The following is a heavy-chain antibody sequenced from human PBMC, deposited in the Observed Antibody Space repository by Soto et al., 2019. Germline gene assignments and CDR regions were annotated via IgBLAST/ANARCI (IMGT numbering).Heavy chain of an antibody. D-gene: IGHD2-2*01. CDR3: AKSLSAIPGDS. CDR1: GFTFSSYW. Sequence: EVQLVESGGGLVQSGGSLRLSCAASGFTFSSYWMSWVRQGPGKGPEWVANIKQDGSEIYYVDSVKGRFTISRDNAKSSLYLQMTSLRAEDTAVYHCAKSLSAIPGDSWGQGNLVTVSS. CDR2: IKQDGSEI. V-gene: IGHV3-7*05. J-gene: IGHJ4*02.